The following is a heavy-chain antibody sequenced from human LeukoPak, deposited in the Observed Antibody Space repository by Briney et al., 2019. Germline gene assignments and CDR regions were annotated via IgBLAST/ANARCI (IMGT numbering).Heavy chain of an antibody. J-gene: IGHJ6*03. CDR1: GFTLSSYA. Sequence: GGSLRLSCAASGFTLSSYAMSWVRQAPGKGLEWVSATSSSDAGTYYADSVRGRFTISRDNSKNTLYLQMNSLRAEDTAVYYCARACSMVRGIGYYYYYYMDVWGKGTTVTVSS. D-gene: IGHD3-10*01. V-gene: IGHV3-23*01. CDR3: ARACSMVRGIGYYYYYYMDV. CDR2: TSSSDAGT.